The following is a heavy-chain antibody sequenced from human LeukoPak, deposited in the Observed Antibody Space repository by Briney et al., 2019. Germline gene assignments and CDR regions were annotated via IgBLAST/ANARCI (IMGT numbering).Heavy chain of an antibody. J-gene: IGHJ4*02. Sequence: SETLSLTCAVYGGSFSGYYWSWIRQPPGKGLEWIGEINHSGSTNYNPSLKSRVTISVDTSKNQFSLKLSSVTAADTAVYYCARDFGELLWFGELLSTFDYWGQGTLVTVSS. D-gene: IGHD3-10*01. CDR3: ARDFGELLWFGELLSTFDY. CDR2: INHSGST. V-gene: IGHV4-34*01. CDR1: GGSFSGYY.